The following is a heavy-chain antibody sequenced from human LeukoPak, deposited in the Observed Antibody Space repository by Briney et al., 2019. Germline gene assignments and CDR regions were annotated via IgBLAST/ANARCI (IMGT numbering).Heavy chain of an antibody. J-gene: IGHJ3*02. D-gene: IGHD2-15*01. CDR3: ARAPYCSGGSCYSERADAFDI. V-gene: IGHV5-51*01. Sequence: GESLKISCKGSGYSFTSYCIGWVRQMPGKGLEWMGIIYPGDSDTRYSPSFQGQVTISADKSISTAYLQWSSLKASDTAMYYCARAPYCSGGSCYSERADAFDIWGQGTMVTVSS. CDR2: IYPGDSDT. CDR1: GYSFTSYC.